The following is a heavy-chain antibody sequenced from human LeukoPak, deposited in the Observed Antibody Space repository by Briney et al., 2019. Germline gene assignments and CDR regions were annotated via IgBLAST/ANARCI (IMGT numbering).Heavy chain of an antibody. V-gene: IGHV4-59*01. CDR2: TYYSGGT. D-gene: IGHD3-3*01. J-gene: IGHJ5*02. Sequence: SETLSLTCTVSGGSLNTLYWTWIRQPPGEGLEWIGYTYYSGGTKYNHSLESRATISVDASKSQFSLKLNSVITAAPAVYYCARVVNYTSRTNWYDPWGQGTLVAVSS. CDR1: GGSLNTLY. CDR3: ARVVNYTSRTNWYDP.